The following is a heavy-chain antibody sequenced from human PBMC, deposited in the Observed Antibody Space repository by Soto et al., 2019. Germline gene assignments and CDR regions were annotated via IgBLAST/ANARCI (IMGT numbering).Heavy chain of an antibody. CDR2: SSPRGDTI. V-gene: IGHV3-48*02. J-gene: IGHJ4*02. D-gene: IGHD6-19*01. CDR3: AKGPHTNVGWPYYFES. Sequence: PGGSLRLSCVASGFSLANYPMNWVRQTPGKGLEWISYSSPRGDTIYYADSVEGRFTISRDNARNSLSLHMCSLRDEDSALYYCAKGPHTNVGWPYYFESWGQGVPVTVSS. CDR1: GFSLANYP.